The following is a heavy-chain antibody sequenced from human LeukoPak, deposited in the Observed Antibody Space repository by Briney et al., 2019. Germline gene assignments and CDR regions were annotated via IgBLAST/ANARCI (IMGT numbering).Heavy chain of an antibody. J-gene: IGHJ4*02. CDR3: ASGGSRLVASPDY. D-gene: IGHD3-16*01. Sequence: ASVKVSCKASGYTXTXXXXHWVRQAPGXXXXXXGIINPSGGSTSYAQKFQGRVTMTRDTSTSTVYMELSSLRSEDTAVYYCASGGSRLVASPDYWGQGTLVTVSS. CDR1: GYTXTXXX. CDR2: INPSGGST. V-gene: IGHV1-46*01.